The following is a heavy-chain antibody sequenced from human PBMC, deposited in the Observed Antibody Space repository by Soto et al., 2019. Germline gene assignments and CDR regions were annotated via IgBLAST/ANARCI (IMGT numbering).Heavy chain of an antibody. CDR1: GFTFSEYA. CDR3: TKEPKKSISHDY. Sequence: EVQLLESGGGLVQPGGSLRLSCAASGFTFSEYAMSWVRQAPGKGLEWVSSISSSGGTTSYTDSVKGRFTISRDNSKNTLFLQMNGLRAEDTAIYYCTKEPKKSISHDYGGLGTLVTVSP. CDR2: ISSSGGTT. D-gene: IGHD2-21*01. J-gene: IGHJ4*02. V-gene: IGHV3-23*01.